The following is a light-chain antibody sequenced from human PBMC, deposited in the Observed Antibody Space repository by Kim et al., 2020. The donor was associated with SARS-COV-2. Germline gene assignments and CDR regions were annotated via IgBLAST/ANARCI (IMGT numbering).Light chain of an antibody. CDR3: NSRDSSGNHLV. CDR2: GKN. Sequence: ALGQTVRITCQGASLTIYYASWYQQKPGQAPVLVIYGKNNRPSGIPYRFSGSSSGNTASLTITGAQAEDEADYYCNSRDSSGNHLVFGTGTKVTVL. J-gene: IGLJ1*01. V-gene: IGLV3-19*01. CDR1: SLTIYY.